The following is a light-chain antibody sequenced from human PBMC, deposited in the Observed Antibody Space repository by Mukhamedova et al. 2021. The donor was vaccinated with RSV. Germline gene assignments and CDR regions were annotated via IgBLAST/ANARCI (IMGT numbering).Light chain of an antibody. V-gene: IGKV3-15*01. CDR1: QSVTNN. J-gene: IGKJ5*01. Sequence: CRASQSVTNNLAWYQQKPGQAPRLLMYGASTRATGIPARFSGRGYGTEFTLTISSLQSEDFAVYYCQQYNNWPPITFGQGTRLEI. CDR3: QQYNNWPPIT. CDR2: GAS.